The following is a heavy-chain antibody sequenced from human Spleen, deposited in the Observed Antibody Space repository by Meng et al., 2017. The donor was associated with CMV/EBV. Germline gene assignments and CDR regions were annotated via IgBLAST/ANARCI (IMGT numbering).Heavy chain of an antibody. CDR2: ISSSSNYI. CDR1: GFTFDDYA. D-gene: IGHD6-13*01. J-gene: IGHJ5*02. Sequence: GESLKISCAASGFTFDDYAMHWVRQAPGKGLEWVSSISSSSNYIYYADSVKGRFTISRDNAKNSLYLQMNSLRAEDTAVYYCARVSSSSWTNWFDPWGQGTLVTVSS. CDR3: ARVSSSSWTNWFDP. V-gene: IGHV3-21*01.